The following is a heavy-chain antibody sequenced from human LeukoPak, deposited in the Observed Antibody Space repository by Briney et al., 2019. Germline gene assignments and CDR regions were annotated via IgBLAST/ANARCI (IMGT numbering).Heavy chain of an antibody. V-gene: IGHV4-4*02. J-gene: IGHJ5*02. CDR2: IYHSGST. D-gene: IGHD5-24*01. Sequence: NPSETLSLTCAVSGGPISSSNWWSWVRQPPGKGLEWIGEIYHSGSTNYNPSLKSRVTISVDKSKNQFSLKLSSVTAADTAVYYCARDQMATIRDGNWFDPWGQGTLVTVSS. CDR1: GGPISSSNW. CDR3: ARDQMATIRDGNWFDP.